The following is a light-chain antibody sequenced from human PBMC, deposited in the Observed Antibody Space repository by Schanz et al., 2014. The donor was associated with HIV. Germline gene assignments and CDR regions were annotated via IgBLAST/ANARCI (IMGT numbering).Light chain of an antibody. CDR1: NNDIGSYTY. CDR2: GVF. J-gene: IGLJ1*01. Sequence: QSALTQPASVSGSPGQSITVSCTGTNNDIGSYTYVAWYQQHPGKAPKVVVYGVFDRSSGVSNRFSGSKSGNTASLTISGLQAEDEADYYCASYTNSATFVFGTATKLTVL. V-gene: IGLV2-14*03. CDR3: ASYTNSATFV.